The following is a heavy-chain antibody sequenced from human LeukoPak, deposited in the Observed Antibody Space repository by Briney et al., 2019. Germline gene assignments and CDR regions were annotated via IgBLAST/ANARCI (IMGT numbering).Heavy chain of an antibody. Sequence: GGSLRLSCAASGFTFSSYAMSWVRQAPGKGLEWVSAISGSGGSTYYADSVKGRFTISRDNSKNTLYLQMNSLRAEDTALYYCARVGRSGYYDFDYWGQGTLVTVSS. D-gene: IGHD3-22*01. CDR2: ISGSGGST. J-gene: IGHJ4*02. CDR1: GFTFSSYA. V-gene: IGHV3-23*01. CDR3: ARVGRSGYYDFDY.